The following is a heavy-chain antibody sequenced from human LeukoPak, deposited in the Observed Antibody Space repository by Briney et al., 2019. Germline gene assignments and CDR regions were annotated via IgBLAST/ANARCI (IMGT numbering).Heavy chain of an antibody. CDR3: ASLTGTTDYYFYYMDV. Sequence: SETLSLTCAVYGGSFSCYYWSWIRQPPGKGLEWIGEINHSGSTNYNPSLKSRVTVSIDTSKNQFSLKLSSVTAADTALYYCASLTGTTDYYFYYMDVWGKGTPVTVSS. J-gene: IGHJ6*03. CDR2: INHSGST. D-gene: IGHD1-20*01. CDR1: GGSFSCYY. V-gene: IGHV4-34*01.